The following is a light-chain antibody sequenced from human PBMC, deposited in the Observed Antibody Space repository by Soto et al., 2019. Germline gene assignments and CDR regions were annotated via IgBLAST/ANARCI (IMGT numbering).Light chain of an antibody. CDR1: QSVSGN. J-gene: IGKJ1*01. CDR3: QQYNNWPPWT. V-gene: IGKV3-15*01. Sequence: EIVMTQSPATLSVSPGEGATLSCRASQSVSGNLAWYQQQPGQAPRLLIYGASTRATGIPARFSGRGSGTEFTLTISSLQSEDFAVYYCQQYNNWPPWTFGQGTKVEIK. CDR2: GAS.